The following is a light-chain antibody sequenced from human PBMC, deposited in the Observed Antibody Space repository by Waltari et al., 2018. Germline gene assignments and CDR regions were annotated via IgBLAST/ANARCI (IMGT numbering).Light chain of an antibody. J-gene: IGKJ5*01. CDR3: HQRSNWPIT. CDR1: QSVSSY. CDR2: GAS. Sequence: EIVLTQSPATLSLSPGERATLSCRASQSVSSYLVWYQQKPGQTPRLLISGASNRATSTPARFSGSGSGTDFTHTISSLESEDFAVYYCHQRSNWPITFGQGTRLEIK. V-gene: IGKV3-11*01.